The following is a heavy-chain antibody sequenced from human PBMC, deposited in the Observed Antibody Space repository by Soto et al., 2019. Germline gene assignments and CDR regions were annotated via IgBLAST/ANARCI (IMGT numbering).Heavy chain of an antibody. D-gene: IGHD6-19*01. J-gene: IGHJ4*02. CDR1: GGSFSGYY. Sequence: QVQLQQWGAGLLKPSETLSLTCAVYGGSFSGYYWSWIRQPPGKGLEWIGEINHSGSTNYNPSLKSRVTISVDTSKNQFSLKLSSVTAADTAVYYCARGASSGWYEVFDYWGQGTLVTVSS. V-gene: IGHV4-34*01. CDR2: INHSGST. CDR3: ARGASSGWYEVFDY.